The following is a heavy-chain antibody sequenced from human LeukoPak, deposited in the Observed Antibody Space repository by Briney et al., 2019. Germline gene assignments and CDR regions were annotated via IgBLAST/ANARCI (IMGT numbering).Heavy chain of an antibody. J-gene: IGHJ4*02. D-gene: IGHD3-10*01. CDR2: IYTSGST. Sequence: PSETLSLTCTVSGGSISSYYWSWIRQPAGKGLEGIGRIYTSGSTNYNPSLKSRVTMSVDTSKNQFSLKLSSVTAADTAVYYCAGGDGSGSYYNEHSDYWGQGTLVTVSS. V-gene: IGHV4-4*07. CDR1: GGSISSYY. CDR3: AGGDGSGSYYNEHSDY.